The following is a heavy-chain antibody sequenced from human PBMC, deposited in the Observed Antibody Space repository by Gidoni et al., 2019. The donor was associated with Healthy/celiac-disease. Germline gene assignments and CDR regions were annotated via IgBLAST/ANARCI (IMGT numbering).Heavy chain of an antibody. CDR1: AFPLRRYA. CDR3: AKDPSSGWYNYYGMDV. CDR2: ISGSGGST. Sequence: EVQLLESGGGVVQPVGSLSRSCAACAFPLRRYAMSWVRHAPGKGLEWVSAISGSGGSTYYADSVKGRFTISRDNSKNTLYLQMNSLRAEDTAVYYCAKDPSSGWYNYYGMDVWGQGTTVTVSS. V-gene: IGHV3-23*01. D-gene: IGHD6-19*01. J-gene: IGHJ6*02.